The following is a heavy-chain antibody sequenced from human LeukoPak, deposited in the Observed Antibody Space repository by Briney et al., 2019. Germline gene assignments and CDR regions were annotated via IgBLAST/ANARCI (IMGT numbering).Heavy chain of an antibody. V-gene: IGHV3-30-3*01. J-gene: IGHJ4*02. CDR2: ISYDGSNK. CDR1: GFTFSSYA. D-gene: IGHD2-8*02. CDR3: AREEGLVLDY. Sequence: GGSLRISCAASGFTFSSYAMHWVRQAPGKGMEWVAVISYDGSNKYYADSVKGRFTISRDYSKNTLYLQMNSLRAEDTAVYYCAREEGLVLDYWGQGTLVTVSS.